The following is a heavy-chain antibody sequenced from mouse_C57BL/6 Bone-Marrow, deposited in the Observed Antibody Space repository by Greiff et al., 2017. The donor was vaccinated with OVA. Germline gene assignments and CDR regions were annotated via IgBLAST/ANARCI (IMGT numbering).Heavy chain of an antibody. D-gene: IGHD1-1*01. J-gene: IGHJ2*01. Sequence: EVKLVESEGGLVQPGSSMKLSCTASGFTFSDYYMAWVRQVPEKGLEWVANINYDGSSTYYLDSLKSRFIISRDNAKNILYLQMSSLKSEDTATYYCARYGRNYFDYWGQGTTLTVSS. CDR3: ARYGRNYFDY. CDR2: INYDGSST. CDR1: GFTFSDYY. V-gene: IGHV5-16*01.